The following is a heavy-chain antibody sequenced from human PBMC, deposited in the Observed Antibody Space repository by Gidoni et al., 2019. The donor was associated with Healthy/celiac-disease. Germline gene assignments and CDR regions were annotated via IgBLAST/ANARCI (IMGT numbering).Heavy chain of an antibody. V-gene: IGHV3-7*01. Sequence: EVQLVESGGGLVQPGGSLRLSCAAAGFTFSSYWMSWVRQAPGKGLEWVANIKQDGSEKYYVDSVKGRFTISRDNAKNSLYLQMNSLRAEDTAVYYCARETQTVISYFDYWGQGTLVTVSS. CDR3: ARETQTVISYFDY. J-gene: IGHJ4*02. CDR1: GFTFSSYW. D-gene: IGHD2-21*01. CDR2: IKQDGSEK.